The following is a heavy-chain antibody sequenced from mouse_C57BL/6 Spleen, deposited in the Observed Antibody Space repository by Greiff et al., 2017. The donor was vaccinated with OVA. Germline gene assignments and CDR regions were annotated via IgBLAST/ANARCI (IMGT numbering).Heavy chain of an antibody. V-gene: IGHV2-9-1*01. Sequence: QVQLQQSGPGLVAPSQSLSITCTVSGFSLTSYAISWVRQPPGKGLEWLGVIWTGGGTNYNSALKSRLSISKDNSKSQVFLKMNSLQTDDTARYYCARRYYGSSYHFFDYWGQGTTLTVSS. CDR2: IWTGGGT. CDR3: ARRYYGSSYHFFDY. J-gene: IGHJ2*01. D-gene: IGHD1-1*01. CDR1: GFSLTSYA.